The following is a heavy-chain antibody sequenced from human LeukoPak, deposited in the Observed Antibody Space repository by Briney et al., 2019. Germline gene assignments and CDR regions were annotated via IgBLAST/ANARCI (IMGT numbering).Heavy chain of an antibody. CDR3: ARGSGDIVVVPAATGVGFHYYYYMDV. Sequence: PGGSLRLSCAASGFTFSSYSMNWVRQAPGKGLEWVSSISSSSSYIYYADSVKGRFTISRDNAKNSLYLQMNSLRAEDTAVYYCARGSGDIVVVPAATGVGFHYYYYMDVWGKGTTVTVSS. D-gene: IGHD2-2*01. V-gene: IGHV3-21*01. CDR1: GFTFSSYS. CDR2: ISSSSSYI. J-gene: IGHJ6*03.